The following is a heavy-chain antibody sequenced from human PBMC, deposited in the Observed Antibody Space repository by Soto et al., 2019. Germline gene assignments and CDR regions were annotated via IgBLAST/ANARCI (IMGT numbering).Heavy chain of an antibody. CDR2: INPNSGGT. J-gene: IGHJ6*02. V-gene: IGHV1-2*02. Sequence: QVQLVQSGAEVKKPGASVKVSCKASGYTFTGYYMHWVRQAPGQGLEWMGWINPNSGGTNYAQKFQGRVTMTRDTSISTAYMELSRLRSDDTAVYYCARDRGVVVAAYYYYYGMDVWGQGTTVTVSS. CDR1: GYTFTGYY. CDR3: ARDRGVVVAAYYYYYGMDV. D-gene: IGHD2-15*01.